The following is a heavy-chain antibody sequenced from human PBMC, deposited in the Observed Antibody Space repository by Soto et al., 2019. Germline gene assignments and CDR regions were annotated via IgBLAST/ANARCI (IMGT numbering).Heavy chain of an antibody. J-gene: IGHJ4*02. CDR1: GISCGYA. CDR2: IAYDGSNK. CDR3: AKEAAPIAVGRQYIHY. Sequence: GGSLRLCCAASGISCGYAMHWVRQAPGKGLEWVALIAYDGSNKYYADSVMGRFTISRDNSKNTLYLQMNSLRTEDTAVYYCAKEAAPIAVGRQYIHYWGQGTLPTVS. V-gene: IGHV3-30*18. D-gene: IGHD6-25*01.